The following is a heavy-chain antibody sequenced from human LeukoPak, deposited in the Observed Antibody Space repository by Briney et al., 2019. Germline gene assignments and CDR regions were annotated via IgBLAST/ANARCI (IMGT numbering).Heavy chain of an antibody. V-gene: IGHV3-23*01. Sequence: GGSLRLSCAASGFTFTNYAMSWVRQAPGKGLKWVSTISTGGGNTYYADSVQGRFTVSRDDSKNTLYLQMNSLRAEDTAVYYCAKDGGLWISAHWGDSWGRGTLVTVSS. J-gene: IGHJ4*02. D-gene: IGHD2-2*03. CDR1: GFTFTNYA. CDR2: ISTGGGNT. CDR3: AKDGGLWISAHWGDS.